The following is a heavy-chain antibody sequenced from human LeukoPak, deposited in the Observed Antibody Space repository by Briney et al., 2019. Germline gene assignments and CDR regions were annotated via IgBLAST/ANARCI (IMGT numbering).Heavy chain of an antibody. CDR1: GYSISSGYY. Sequence: SETLSLTCTVSGYSISSGYYWGWIRQPPGKGLEWIGSIYHSGSTYYNPSLKSRVTISVDTSKNQFSLKLSSVTAADTAVYYCARGTEYYDSRGDWFDPWGQGTLVTVSS. V-gene: IGHV4-38-2*02. D-gene: IGHD3-22*01. CDR2: IYHSGST. J-gene: IGHJ5*02. CDR3: ARGTEYYDSRGDWFDP.